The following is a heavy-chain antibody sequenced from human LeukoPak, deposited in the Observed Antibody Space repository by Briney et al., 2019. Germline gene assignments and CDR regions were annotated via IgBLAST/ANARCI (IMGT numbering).Heavy chain of an antibody. V-gene: IGHV4-34*01. CDR3: ASERCGGDCYADY. CDR1: GGSFSGYY. CDR2: INHSGST. J-gene: IGHJ4*02. D-gene: IGHD2-21*02. Sequence: PSETLSLTCAVYGGSFSGYYWSWIRQPPGMGLEWIGEINHSGSTNYNPSLKSRVTISVDTSKNQFSLKLSSVTAADTAVYYCASERCGGDCYADYWGQGTLVTVSS.